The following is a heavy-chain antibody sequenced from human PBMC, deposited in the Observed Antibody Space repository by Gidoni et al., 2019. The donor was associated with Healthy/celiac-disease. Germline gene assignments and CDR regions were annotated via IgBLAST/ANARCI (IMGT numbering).Heavy chain of an antibody. Sequence: QLVQSGAEVKKPGSSVKVCCKASGGTFSSYAISWVRQAPGQGLERMGGLIPIFGTANYAQKFQGRVTITAAESTRTAYMALSSLRSEDTAVYHCARAYEGRVVAATSHFDYWGQGTLVPFSS. J-gene: IGHJ4*02. D-gene: IGHD2-15*01. CDR2: LIPIFGTA. CDR1: GGTFSSYA. CDR3: ARAYEGRVVAATSHFDY. V-gene: IGHV1-69*01.